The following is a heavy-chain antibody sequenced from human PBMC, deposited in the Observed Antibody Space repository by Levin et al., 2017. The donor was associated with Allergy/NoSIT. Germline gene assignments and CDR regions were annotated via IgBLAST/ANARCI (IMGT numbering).Heavy chain of an antibody. D-gene: IGHD6-13*01. J-gene: IGHJ4*02. CDR2: ISSSGSTI. Sequence: PGESLKISCAASGFTFSDYYMSWIRQAPGKGLEWVSYISSSGSTIYYADSVKGRFTISRDNAKNSLYLQMNSLRAEDTAVYYCARDLGSWYGRPFDYWGQGTLVTVSS. V-gene: IGHV3-11*01. CDR1: GFTFSDYY. CDR3: ARDLGSWYGRPFDY.